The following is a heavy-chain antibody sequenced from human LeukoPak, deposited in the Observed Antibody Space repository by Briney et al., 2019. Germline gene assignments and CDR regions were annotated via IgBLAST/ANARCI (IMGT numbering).Heavy chain of an antibody. CDR1: GGSIDRSSYY. J-gene: IGHJ5*02. CDR3: ARVRGPDGWFAP. V-gene: IGHV4-39*01. Sequence: SETLSLTCTVSGGSIDRSSYYWGWIRQPPGRGLEWIGSIYYSGNTYYNSSLKSRITISVNTTKNQVALKLSSVTAADTAVYYCARVRGPDGWFAPWGQGTLVSVSS. CDR2: IYYSGNT.